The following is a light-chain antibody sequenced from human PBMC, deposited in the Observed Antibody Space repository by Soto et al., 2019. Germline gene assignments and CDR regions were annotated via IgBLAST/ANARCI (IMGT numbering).Light chain of an antibody. V-gene: IGKV1-5*03. CDR3: QHYNSYSEA. CDR1: QTISSW. J-gene: IGKJ1*01. CDR2: KAS. Sequence: DIQMTQSPSTLSGSVGDRVTITCRASQTISSWLAWYQQKPGKAPKLLIYKASTLKSGVPSRFSGSGSGTECTLTISSLQPDDVATYYCQHYNSYSEAFGQGTKVELK.